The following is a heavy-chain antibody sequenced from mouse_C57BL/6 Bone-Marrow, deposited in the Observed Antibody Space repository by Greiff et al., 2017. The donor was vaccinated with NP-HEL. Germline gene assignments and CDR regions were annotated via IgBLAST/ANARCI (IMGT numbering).Heavy chain of an antibody. V-gene: IGHV1-66*01. CDR2: IYPGSGNT. CDR3: ARRGYYGGGDY. J-gene: IGHJ2*01. CDR1: GYSFTSYY. Sequence: VQLVESGPELVKPGASVKISCKASGYSFTSYYIHWVKQRPGQGLEWIGWIYPGSGNTKYNEKFKGKATLTADTSSSTAYMQLSSLTSEDSAVYYCARRGYYGGGDYWGQGTTLTVSS. D-gene: IGHD1-2*01.